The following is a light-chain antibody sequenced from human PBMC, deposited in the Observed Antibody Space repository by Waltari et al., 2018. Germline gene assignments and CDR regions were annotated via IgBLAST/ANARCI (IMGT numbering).Light chain of an antibody. CDR2: GAS. Sequence: EIVLTQSPGTLSLSPGDRATLSCRASQNVAGTYLAWYQQKPGQAPRILIYGASNRATGIPDRGTGSGAGTDFSRTNSRLEPDDSAVYYCQQYDISPPWTFGQGTKVEI. CDR1: QNVAGTY. J-gene: IGKJ1*01. V-gene: IGKV3-20*01. CDR3: QQYDISPPWT.